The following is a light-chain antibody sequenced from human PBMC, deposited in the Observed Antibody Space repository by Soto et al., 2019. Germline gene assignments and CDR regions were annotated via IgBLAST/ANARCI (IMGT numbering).Light chain of an antibody. CDR1: QSISSW. Sequence: DLQITQSPSPLSASVGDRVTITCRARQSISSWLAWYQQKPGKAPKLLIYDASSLESGVPSRFSGSGSGTEFTLTISSLQPDDFATYYCQQYNSYSFGPGTKVDIK. CDR2: DAS. CDR3: QQYNSYS. V-gene: IGKV1-5*01. J-gene: IGKJ3*01.